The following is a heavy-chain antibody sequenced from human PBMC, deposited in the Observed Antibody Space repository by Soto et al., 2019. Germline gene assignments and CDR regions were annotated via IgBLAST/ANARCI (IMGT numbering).Heavy chain of an antibody. V-gene: IGHV3-23*01. CDR2: LSGSGDTA. CDR3: ARGEVVPAAVGSFFDC. CDR1: GFTFNSYA. D-gene: IGHD2-2*01. J-gene: IGHJ4*02. Sequence: EVQLLESGGGLVQPGGSLRLSCAASGFTFNSYAMSWVRQTPGKGLEWVSGLSGSGDTAYYADSVRGRFTISRDNSKNTRYLQMNSLRVEDTAVYFCARGEVVPAAVGSFFDCWGQGTLVTVSS.